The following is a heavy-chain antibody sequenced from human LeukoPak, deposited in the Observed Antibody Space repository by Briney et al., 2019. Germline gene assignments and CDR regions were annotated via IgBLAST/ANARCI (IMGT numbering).Heavy chain of an antibody. CDR3: ARDDCSSTSCYTKYDY. D-gene: IGHD2-2*01. Sequence: PGGSLRLSCAASGFTFSSYSMNWVRQAPGKGLEWVSSISSSSSYIYYADSVKGRFTISRDNAKNSLYLQMNSLRAEDTAVYYCARDDCSSTSCYTKYDYWGQGTLVTVSS. V-gene: IGHV3-21*01. CDR1: GFTFSSYS. J-gene: IGHJ4*02. CDR2: ISSSSSYI.